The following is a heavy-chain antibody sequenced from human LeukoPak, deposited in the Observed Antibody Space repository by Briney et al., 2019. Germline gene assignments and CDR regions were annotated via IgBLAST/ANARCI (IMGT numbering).Heavy chain of an antibody. J-gene: IGHJ5*02. CDR3: ARRDGWFDP. CDR2: IYHSGST. V-gene: IGHV4-38-2*01. D-gene: IGHD5-24*01. Sequence: PSETLSLTCAVSGCSISSGYYWGWIRQPPGKGLEWIGSIYHSGSTYYNPSLKSRVTISVDTSKNQFSLKLSSVTAADTAVYYCARRDGWFDPWGQGTLVTVSS. CDR1: GCSISSGYY.